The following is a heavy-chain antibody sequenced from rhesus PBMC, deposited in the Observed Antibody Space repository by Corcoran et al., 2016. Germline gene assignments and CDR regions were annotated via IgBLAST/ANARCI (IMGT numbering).Heavy chain of an antibody. CDR1: GASLSSNS. CDR2: IYGSGGST. CDR3: ARDRPSNDRFDV. Sequence: QVQLQESGPGLVKPSETLPLTCAVSGASLSSNSWRWIRQAPGKGLEWIGRIYGSGGSTDYNPFLKSRVTISIDTSKNQFSLKLSSVTAADTAVYYCARDRPSNDRFDVWGAGVLVTVSS. D-gene: IGHD4-23*01. J-gene: IGHJ5-1*01. V-gene: IGHV4S2*01.